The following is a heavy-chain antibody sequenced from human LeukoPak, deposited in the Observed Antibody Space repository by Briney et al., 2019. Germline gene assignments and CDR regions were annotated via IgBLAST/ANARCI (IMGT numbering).Heavy chain of an antibody. V-gene: IGHV3-7*01. D-gene: IGHD6-13*01. J-gene: IGHJ1*01. CDR2: IKQDGSEK. CDR3: ARSPYIAAAAFQH. Sequence: GSLRLSCAASGFTVSSNYMSWVRQAPGKGLEWVANIKQDGSEKYYVDSVKGRFTISRDNAKNSLYLQMNSLRAEDTAVYYCARSPYIAAAAFQHWGQGTLVTVSS. CDR1: GFTVSSNY.